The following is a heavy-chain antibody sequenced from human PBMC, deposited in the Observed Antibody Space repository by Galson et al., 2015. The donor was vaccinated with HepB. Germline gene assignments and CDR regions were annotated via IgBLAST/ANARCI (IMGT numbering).Heavy chain of an antibody. CDR1: GFTFSGYG. D-gene: IGHD3-3*01. CDR3: ARDQRANDFWSGYFWFDP. V-gene: IGHV3-30-3*01. CDR2: ISYDGNDN. J-gene: IGHJ5*02. Sequence: SLRLSCAASGFTFSGYGLHRVRQAPGKGLEWVSFISYDGNDNSYIDSVKGRFTIFRDNSKNTVYLRMSSLRTEDTAIYYCARDQRANDFWSGYFWFDPWGQGTLVTVSS.